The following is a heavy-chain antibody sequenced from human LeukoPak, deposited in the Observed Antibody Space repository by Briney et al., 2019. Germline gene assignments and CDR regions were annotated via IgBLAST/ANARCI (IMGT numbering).Heavy chain of an antibody. CDR2: IYSGGST. V-gene: IGHV3-53*01. CDR3: ARGDPAGPAFDI. J-gene: IGHJ3*02. Sequence: GGSLRLSCAASGFTFSNAWMSWVRQAPGKGLEWVSVIYSGGSTYYADSVKGRFTISRDNSKNTLYLQMNSLRAEDTAVYYCARGDPAGPAFDIWGQGTMVTVSS. CDR1: GFTFSNAW.